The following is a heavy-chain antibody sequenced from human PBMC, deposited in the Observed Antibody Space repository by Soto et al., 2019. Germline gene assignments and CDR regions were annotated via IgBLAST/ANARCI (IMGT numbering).Heavy chain of an antibody. CDR2: VSGAGDYT. D-gene: IGHD4-4*01. Sequence: VQLSESGGGQAQPGGSLRLSCAASGVTFSSYAMSWVRQAPGRGLEWVATVSGAGDYTYYADSVKGRFAISRDNSETAAYLQMNRLRADDSAVYYCARKSTVNPTLPYWDFDLWGRGSLVTVSS. V-gene: IGHV3-23*01. J-gene: IGHJ2*01. CDR1: GVTFSSYA. CDR3: ARKSTVNPTLPYWDFDL.